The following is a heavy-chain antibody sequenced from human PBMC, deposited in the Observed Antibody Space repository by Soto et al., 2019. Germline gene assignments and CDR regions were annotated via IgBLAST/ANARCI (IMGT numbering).Heavy chain of an antibody. V-gene: IGHV4-31*03. CDR1: GGSISSGAYY. CDR2: IYYSGST. Sequence: SETLSLTCTVSGGSISSGAYYWSWIRQHPGKGLEWIGYIYYSGSTYYNPSLKSRVTISVDTSKNQFSLKLSSVTAADTAVYYCAIYDSSGSRGFQHWGQGTLVTVS. J-gene: IGHJ1*01. D-gene: IGHD3-22*01. CDR3: AIYDSSGSRGFQH.